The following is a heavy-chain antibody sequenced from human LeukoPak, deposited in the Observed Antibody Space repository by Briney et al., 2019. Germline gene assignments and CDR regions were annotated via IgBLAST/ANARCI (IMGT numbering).Heavy chain of an antibody. J-gene: IGHJ6*03. CDR1: DGSITNYD. CDR2: VHYSGTT. V-gene: IGHV4-59*01. Sequence: SETLSLTCTVSDGSITNYDWSWVRQPPGKGLEFIGHVHYSGTTNYNPSLRSRVTISVDTSKKQFSLKLSSVTAADTAVYYCARGVVATTYYYYMDVWGKGTTVTVSS. D-gene: IGHD5-12*01. CDR3: ARGVVATTYYYYMDV.